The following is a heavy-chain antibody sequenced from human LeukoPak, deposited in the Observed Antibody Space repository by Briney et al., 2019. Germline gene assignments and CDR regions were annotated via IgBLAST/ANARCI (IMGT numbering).Heavy chain of an antibody. CDR2: INSDSSYI. J-gene: IGHJ3*02. D-gene: IGHD6-13*01. Sequence: GGSLRLSCAASGFTFTNYMMNWVRQAPGKGLEWVSSINSDSSYIYYADSMKGRFFISRDNAKNSLYLQMSSLRAEDTAVYYCARDAATDDAFDIWGQGTMVTVSP. V-gene: IGHV3-21*01. CDR3: ARDAATDDAFDI. CDR1: GFTFTNYM.